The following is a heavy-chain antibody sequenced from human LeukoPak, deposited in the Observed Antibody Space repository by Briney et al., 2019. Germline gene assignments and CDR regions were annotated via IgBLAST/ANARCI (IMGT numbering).Heavy chain of an antibody. D-gene: IGHD1/OR15-1a*01. CDR3: AKDLSWNTADR. V-gene: IGHV3-74*01. CDR2: INPDGTII. CDR1: GFTYTNYW. J-gene: IGHJ5*02. Sequence: GGSLRLSCVASGFTYTNYWMDWFRHASGEGPVWVSRINPDGTIIDYADFVKGRFTISRDNAKNLLFLHMKGLRADDTALYYCAKDLSWNTADRWGQGTLVTVSS.